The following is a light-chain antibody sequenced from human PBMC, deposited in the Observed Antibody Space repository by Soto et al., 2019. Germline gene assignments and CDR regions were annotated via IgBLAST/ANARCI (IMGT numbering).Light chain of an antibody. CDR3: QQYNNWPSVLT. CDR2: GAS. V-gene: IGKV3-15*01. Sequence: EIVMTQSPATLSVSPGERATLSCRASQSVSSNLAWYQQKPGQAPRLLIYGASTRATGIPARFSGSGSGTEFTLTISSLQSEDFAVYYCQQYNNWPSVLTVGGGTKVDSK. J-gene: IGKJ4*01. CDR1: QSVSSN.